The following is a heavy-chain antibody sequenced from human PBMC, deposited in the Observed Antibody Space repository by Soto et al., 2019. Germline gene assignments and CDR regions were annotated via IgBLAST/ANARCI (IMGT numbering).Heavy chain of an antibody. CDR1: GDSISSYY. D-gene: IGHD3-9*01. V-gene: IGHV4-59*08. CDR2: IYYGGSI. Sequence: QVQLEESGPGLVKPSETLSLTCTVSGDSISSYYWTWIRQPPGKGLEWIAFIYYGGSINYNPSLNSRVAISVDTSKNQFTLNLNSVTAADTAVYYCARPGLDLGSLEYWGQGTRVTVSS. CDR3: ARPGLDLGSLEY. J-gene: IGHJ4*02.